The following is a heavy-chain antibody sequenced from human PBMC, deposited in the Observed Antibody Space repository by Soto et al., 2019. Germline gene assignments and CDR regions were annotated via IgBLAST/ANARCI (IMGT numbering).Heavy chain of an antibody. V-gene: IGHV1-69*13. J-gene: IGHJ4*02. CDR1: GYTFTSYD. CDR3: ARDGGYSYGPEDY. CDR2: LNPEDGKT. D-gene: IGHD5-18*01. Sequence: SVKVSCKASGYTFTSYDINWVRQATGQGLEWMGGLNPEDGKTSYAQKFQGRVTITADESTSTAYMELSSLRSEDTAVYYCARDGGYSYGPEDYWGQGTLVTVSS.